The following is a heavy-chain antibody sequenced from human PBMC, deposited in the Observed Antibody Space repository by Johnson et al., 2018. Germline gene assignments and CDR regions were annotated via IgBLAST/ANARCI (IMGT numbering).Heavy chain of an antibody. CDR1: GFTFSSYW. CDR2: IKQDGSEK. CDR3: ARDASEDYYYGMDV. D-gene: IGHD1-26*01. V-gene: IGHV3-7*01. Sequence: VQLVQSGGGLVQXGGSLRLXCAASGFTFSSYWMSWVRQAPGKGLEWVANIKQDGSEKYYVDSVKGRFTISRDNAKNPLYLQMNSLRAEDTAVYYCARDASEDYYYGMDVWGQGTTVTVSS. J-gene: IGHJ6*02.